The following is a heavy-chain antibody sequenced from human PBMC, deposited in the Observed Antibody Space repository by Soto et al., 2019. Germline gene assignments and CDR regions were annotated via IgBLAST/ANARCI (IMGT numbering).Heavy chain of an antibody. CDR3: SSGPNAYYYYGTDV. CDR1: GGSFSGYY. CDR2: INHSGST. V-gene: IGHV4-34*01. Sequence: QVQLQQWGAGLLKPSETLSLTCAVYGGSFSGYYWSWIRQPPGKGLEWIGEINHSGSTNYNPSLKRRVTISVDTSKNQFSLKLSSVTAADTAVYYCSSGPNAYYYYGTDVWGQGTTVTVSS. J-gene: IGHJ6*02. D-gene: IGHD3-22*01.